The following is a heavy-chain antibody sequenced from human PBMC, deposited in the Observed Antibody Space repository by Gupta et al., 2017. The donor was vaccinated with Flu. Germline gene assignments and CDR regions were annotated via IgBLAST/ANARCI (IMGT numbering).Heavy chain of an antibody. CDR3: ARTEYYYDSSGYYNYYYSGMDV. J-gene: IGHJ6*02. D-gene: IGHD3-22*01. CDR1: GFTFSSYG. CDR2: IWYDGSNE. Sequence: QVQLVESGVGVVQPARSLSLSCAASGFTFSSYGMHWVRQAPGKGREWVAVIWYDGSNEDYADSVKGRFTISRDNSKNTLYLQMNRLRAEDTAEYYCARTEYYYDSSGYYNYYYSGMDVWGQGTTVTVSS. V-gene: IGHV3-33*01.